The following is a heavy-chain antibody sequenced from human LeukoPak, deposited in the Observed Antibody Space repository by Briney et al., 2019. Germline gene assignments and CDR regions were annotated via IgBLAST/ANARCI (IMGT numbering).Heavy chain of an antibody. CDR3: ASLTPFSGRRNAFEI. D-gene: IGHD5-12*01. CDR2: INYSAVT. V-gene: IGHV4-34*01. CDR1: GGSFSDFY. Sequence: PSETLSLTCAVSGGSFSDFYWTWIRQSPGKGREGSGEINYSAVTNYNPSLKSRATISLDTSKSQFSLKLSSVTAADTAVYYCASLTPFSGRRNAFEIWGQGTMVTVSS. J-gene: IGHJ3*02.